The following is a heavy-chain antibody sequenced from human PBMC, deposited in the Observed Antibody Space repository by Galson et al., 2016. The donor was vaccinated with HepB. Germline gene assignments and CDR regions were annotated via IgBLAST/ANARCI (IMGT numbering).Heavy chain of an antibody. CDR2: ISKDGSNK. CDR1: GFTFSSYA. CDR3: TRDGWYDSGSGFDPFDY. V-gene: IGHV3-30-3*01. Sequence: SLRLSCAASGFTFSSYAMHWVRQAPGKGLEWVAFISKDGSNKYYADSVKGRFTISRDNSKNTLYLQMNSLRLEDTAVYYCTRDGWYDSGSGFDPFDYWGQGTLVTVSS. J-gene: IGHJ4*02. D-gene: IGHD6-19*01.